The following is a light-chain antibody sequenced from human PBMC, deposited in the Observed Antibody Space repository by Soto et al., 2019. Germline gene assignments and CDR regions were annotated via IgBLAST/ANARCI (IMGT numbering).Light chain of an antibody. CDR3: CSYAGSVWV. CDR1: SVDVGSYNL. CDR2: EGS. Sequence: QSALTQPASVSGSPGQSITISCTGTSVDVGSYNLVSWYQQHPGKAPKLMIYEGSKRPSGVSNRFSGSKSGNTASLTISGLQAEDEADYYCCSYAGSVWVFGGGTKVTVL. J-gene: IGLJ3*02. V-gene: IGLV2-23*01.